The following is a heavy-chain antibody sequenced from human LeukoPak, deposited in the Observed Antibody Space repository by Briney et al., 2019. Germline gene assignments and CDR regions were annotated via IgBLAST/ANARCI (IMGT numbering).Heavy chain of an antibody. CDR3: ASDSYSPEYFQH. J-gene: IGHJ1*01. D-gene: IGHD2-15*01. V-gene: IGHV3-66*01. CDR1: GFTFSSYE. CDR2: IYSGGST. Sequence: PGGSLRLSCAASGFTFSSYEMNWVRQAPGKGLEWVSVIYSGGSTFYADSVKGRFTISRDNSKNRLYLQMNSLRAEDTAVYYCASDSYSPEYFQHWGRGTLVTVSS.